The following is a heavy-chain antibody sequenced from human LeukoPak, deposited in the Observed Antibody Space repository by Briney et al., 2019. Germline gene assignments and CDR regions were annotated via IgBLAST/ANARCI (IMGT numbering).Heavy chain of an antibody. CDR2: IYHSGGT. Sequence: SETLSLTCIVSGYSISSGYYWAWIRQPPGKGLEWIGSIYHSGGTYYNPSLKSRVTISVDTSKNQFSLKLNSVTAADTAVYYCARSTTLNWFDPWGQGTLVTVSS. CDR1: GYSISSGYY. CDR3: ARSTTLNWFDP. D-gene: IGHD5-12*01. V-gene: IGHV4-38-2*02. J-gene: IGHJ5*02.